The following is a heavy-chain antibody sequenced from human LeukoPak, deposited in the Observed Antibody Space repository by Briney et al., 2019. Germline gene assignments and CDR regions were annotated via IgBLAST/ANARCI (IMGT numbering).Heavy chain of an antibody. D-gene: IGHD3-22*01. V-gene: IGHV4-30-4*08. CDR2: IYYSGST. Sequence: SQTLSLTCTVSGGSISSGDYYWSWIRQPPGKGLEWIGYIYYSGSTYYNPSLKSRVTISVDTSKNQFSLKLSSVTAADTAVYYCARVSHYGSSGYYYFDYWGQGTLVTVSS. CDR3: ARVSHYGSSGYYYFDY. CDR1: GGSISSGDYY. J-gene: IGHJ4*02.